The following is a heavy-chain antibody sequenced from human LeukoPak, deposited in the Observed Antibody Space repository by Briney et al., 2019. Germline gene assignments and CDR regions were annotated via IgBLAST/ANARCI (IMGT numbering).Heavy chain of an antibody. CDR1: GYSFTTYW. Sequence: ESLKISCKASGYSFTTYWIAWVRQMPGKGLECMGVIYPGDSDTRYSPSFQGQVTISADKSISTAYLQWNSLKASDTAMYHCARLTYYDNSGYLWGQGTLVTVSS. J-gene: IGHJ4*02. CDR2: IYPGDSDT. D-gene: IGHD3-22*01. V-gene: IGHV5-51*01. CDR3: ARLTYYDNSGYL.